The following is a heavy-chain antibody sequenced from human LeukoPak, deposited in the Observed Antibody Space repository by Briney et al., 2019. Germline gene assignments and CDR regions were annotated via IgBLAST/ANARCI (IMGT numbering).Heavy chain of an antibody. CDR2: INNSGTT. Sequence: SETLSLTCTVSGASVSSYDWNWIRQPPGKGLEWLGLINNSGTTKYNPSLKSRVTMSIDTPKNQFSLKLNSVIAADTAVYYCARGRATLLWGQGTLVPVSS. CDR3: ARGRATLL. J-gene: IGHJ4*02. V-gene: IGHV4-4*07. CDR1: GASVSSYD. D-gene: IGHD1-26*01.